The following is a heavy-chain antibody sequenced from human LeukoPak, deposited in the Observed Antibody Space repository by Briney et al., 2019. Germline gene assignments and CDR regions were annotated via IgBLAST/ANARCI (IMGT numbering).Heavy chain of an antibody. Sequence: GRSLRLSCAASGFTFSSYGMHWVRQAPGKGLEWVSLIWYDGSNKYYADSVKGRFTISRDNSKNTLYLQMNTLRAEDTAVYYCANDYRSGSFHDFWGQGTLVTVSS. CDR3: ANDYRSGSFHDF. CDR1: GFTFSSYG. V-gene: IGHV3-33*06. CDR2: IWYDGSNK. J-gene: IGHJ4*02. D-gene: IGHD3-10*01.